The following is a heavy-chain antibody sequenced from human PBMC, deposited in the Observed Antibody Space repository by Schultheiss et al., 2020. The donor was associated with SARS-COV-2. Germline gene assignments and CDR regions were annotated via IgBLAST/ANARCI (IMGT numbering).Heavy chain of an antibody. CDR1: GGSISSGGYY. V-gene: IGHV4-30-4*08. J-gene: IGHJ6*02. CDR3: ARNTFGYYYYGMDV. Sequence: SETLSLTCTVSGGSISSGGYYWSWIRQHPGKGLEWIGYIYYSGSTYYNPSLKSRVTISVDTSKNQFSLKLSSVTAADTAVYYCARNTFGYYYYGMDVWGQGTTVTVS. D-gene: IGHD3-16*01. CDR2: IYYSGST.